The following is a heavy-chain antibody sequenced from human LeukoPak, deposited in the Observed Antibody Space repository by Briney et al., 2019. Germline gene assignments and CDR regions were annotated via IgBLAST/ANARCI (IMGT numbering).Heavy chain of an antibody. V-gene: IGHV3-7*04. CDR1: GFTFSTYW. Sequence: PGGSLRLSCAAAGFTFSTYWMGWVRQAPGKGLEWVANIKHDGSEKYYVDSVKGRFTISRDNAKTSLYLQMNSLRAEYTAVYYCARDYSYGRYWAGSVDYWGQGTLVTVSS. D-gene: IGHD2-8*02. J-gene: IGHJ4*02. CDR2: IKHDGSEK. CDR3: ARDYSYGRYWAGSVDY.